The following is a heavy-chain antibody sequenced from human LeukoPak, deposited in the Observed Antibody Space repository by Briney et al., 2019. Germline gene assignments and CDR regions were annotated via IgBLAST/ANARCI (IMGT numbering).Heavy chain of an antibody. V-gene: IGHV1-46*01. J-gene: IGHJ6*03. D-gene: IGHD3-3*01. Sequence: ASVKVSCKASGYTFTGYYMHWVRQAPGQGLEWMGIINPSGGSTSYAQKFQGRVTMTRDTSTSTVYMELSSLRSEDTAVYYCARGAYYGFHYYYYYMDVWGKGTTVTVSS. CDR2: INPSGGST. CDR3: ARGAYYGFHYYYYYMDV. CDR1: GYTFTGYY.